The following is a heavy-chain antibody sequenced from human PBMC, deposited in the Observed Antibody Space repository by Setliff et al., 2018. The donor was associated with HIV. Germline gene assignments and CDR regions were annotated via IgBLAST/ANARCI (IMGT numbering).Heavy chain of an antibody. J-gene: IGHJ5*01. CDR1: GGSFSSHY. CDR3: ARVRLELRQYWFDS. CDR2: IYHSGST. V-gene: IGHV4-34*01. D-gene: IGHD1-7*01. Sequence: SETLSLTCAVYGGSFSSHYWSWIRQPPGKGLEWIGSIYHSGSTNYNPSLKSRVTVSLDMSKNQFSLKLNSLTAADTAVYYCARVRLELRQYWFDSWGQGSPVTVSS.